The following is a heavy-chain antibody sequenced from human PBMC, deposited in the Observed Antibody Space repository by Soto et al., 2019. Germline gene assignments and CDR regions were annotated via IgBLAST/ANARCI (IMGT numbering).Heavy chain of an antibody. V-gene: IGHV3-49*03. CDR3: TRDRSQDAFDI. CDR1: GFTFGDYA. J-gene: IGHJ3*02. Sequence: AGGSLRLSCTASGFTFGDYAMSWFRQAPGKGLEWVGFIRSKAYGGTTEYAASVKGRFTISRDDSKSIAYLQMNSLKTEDTAVYYCTRDRSQDAFDIWGQGTMVTVSS. CDR2: IRSKAYGGTT.